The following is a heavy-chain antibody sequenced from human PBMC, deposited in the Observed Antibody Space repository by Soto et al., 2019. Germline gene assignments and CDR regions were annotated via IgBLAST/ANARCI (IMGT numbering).Heavy chain of an antibody. CDR2: ISGSGGST. V-gene: IGHV3-23*01. J-gene: IGHJ3*02. CDR3: AKSMIVVVITGDAFDI. Sequence: GGSLRLSRAASGFTFSSYSMSWVRQAPGKGLEWVSAISGSGGSTYYADSVKGRFTISRDNSKNTLYLQMNSLRAEDTAVYYCAKSMIVVVITGDAFDIWGQGTMVTVSS. D-gene: IGHD3-22*01. CDR1: GFTFSSYS.